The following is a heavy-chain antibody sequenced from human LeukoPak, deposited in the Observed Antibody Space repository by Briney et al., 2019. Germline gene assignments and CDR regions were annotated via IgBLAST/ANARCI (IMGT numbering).Heavy chain of an antibody. CDR2: ISSSGTG. CDR3: ARPAYCGGNCYYFPDY. CDR1: GFTFSDYF. D-gene: IGHD2-21*02. V-gene: IGHV3-11*04. J-gene: IGHJ4*02. Sequence: PGGSLRLSCAASGFTFSDYFMSWIRQAPGKGLEWLSHISSSGTGYYTDSVKGRATISRDNAKNSLYLQMNSLRAEVTAVYYCARPAYCGGNCYYFPDYWGQGTLVTVSS.